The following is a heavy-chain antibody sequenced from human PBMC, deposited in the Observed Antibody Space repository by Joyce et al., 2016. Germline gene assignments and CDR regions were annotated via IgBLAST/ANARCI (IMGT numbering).Heavy chain of an antibody. CDR1: GGSMSSISFY. CDR3: ARLYSGNSVDY. CDR2: ISYSGKT. J-gene: IGHJ4*02. V-gene: IGHV4-39*01. D-gene: IGHD4-23*01. Sequence: QLHLQESGPGLVKPSETLSLTCTVSGGSMSSISFYGGWIRQPLGKGLEWIGSISYSGKTYYNPSLKSRVTTSIDTSKNQFSLDLTSVTAADTAVYYCARLYSGNSVDYWGQGTLVTASS.